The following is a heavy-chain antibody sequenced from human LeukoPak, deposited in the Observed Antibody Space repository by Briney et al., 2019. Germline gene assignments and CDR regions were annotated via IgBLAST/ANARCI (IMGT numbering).Heavy chain of an antibody. D-gene: IGHD6-13*01. CDR3: ARGYSSSWYSAFDY. Sequence: XMXWINAGNGNTKYSQKFQGRVTITRDTSASTAYMELSSLRSEDTAVYYCARGYSSSWYSAFDYWGQGTLVTVSS. V-gene: IGHV1-3*01. CDR2: INAGNGNT. J-gene: IGHJ4*02.